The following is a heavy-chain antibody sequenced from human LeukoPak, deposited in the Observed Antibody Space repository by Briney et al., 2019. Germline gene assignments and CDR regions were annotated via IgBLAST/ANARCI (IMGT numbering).Heavy chain of an antibody. CDR1: GFTVSSNY. J-gene: IGHJ5*02. CDR3: ARDWYCSSSICYTDRNWFDP. CDR2: IYSGGIT. Sequence: PGGSLRLSCAASGFTVSSNYMTWVRQAPGKGLEWVSLIYSGGITYYADSVKGRFTISRDNAKNLLFLQMNSLRPEDTAVYYCARDWYCSSSICYTDRNWFDPWGQGTLVTVSS. D-gene: IGHD2-2*02. V-gene: IGHV3-53*01.